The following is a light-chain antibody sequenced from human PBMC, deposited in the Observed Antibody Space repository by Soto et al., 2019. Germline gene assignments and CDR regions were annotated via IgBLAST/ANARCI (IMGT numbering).Light chain of an antibody. CDR1: ENVGTN. V-gene: IGKV3D-15*01. CDR3: QQYNTWGLC. CDR2: GSS. J-gene: IGKJ4*01. Sequence: IVMTQSPATLSVSPGDAVTLSCRASENVGTNLAWYQQKPGQAPRLLIYGSSTRATGITATFSGSGSGTEFTLTISSLQSEESAIYYCQQYNTWGLCFGGGTKVEIK.